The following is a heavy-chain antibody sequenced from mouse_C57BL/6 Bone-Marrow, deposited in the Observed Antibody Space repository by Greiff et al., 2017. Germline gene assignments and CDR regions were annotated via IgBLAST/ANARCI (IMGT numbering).Heavy chain of an antibody. J-gene: IGHJ4*01. V-gene: IGHV1-72*01. CDR3: ARSTYSNYRYYYAMDY. CDR2: IDPNSGGT. CDR1: GYTFTSYW. Sequence: VQLQQPGAELVKPGASVKLSCKASGYTFTSYWMHWVKPRPGRGLEWIGRIDPNSGGTKYNEKFKSKATLTVDKPSSTAYMQLSSLTSEDSAVYYCARSTYSNYRYYYAMDYWGQGTSVTVSS. D-gene: IGHD2-5*01.